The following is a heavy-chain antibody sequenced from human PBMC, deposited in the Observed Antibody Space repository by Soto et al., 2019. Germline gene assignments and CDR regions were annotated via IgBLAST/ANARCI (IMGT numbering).Heavy chain of an antibody. V-gene: IGHV3-30*18. CDR1: GFTFSSYG. Sequence: QVQLVESGGGVVQPGRSLRLSCAASGFTFSSYGMHWVRQAPGKGLEWVAVISYDGSNKYYADSVKGRFTISRDNSKNTLYLQMNSLRAEDTAVYYCAKEAEVELRPKDPFWYFDLWGRGTLVTVSS. CDR2: ISYDGSNK. J-gene: IGHJ2*01. D-gene: IGHD1-26*01. CDR3: AKEAEVELRPKDPFWYFDL.